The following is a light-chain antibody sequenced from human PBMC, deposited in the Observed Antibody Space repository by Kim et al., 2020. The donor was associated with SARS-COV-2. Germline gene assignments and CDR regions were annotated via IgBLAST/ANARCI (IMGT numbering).Light chain of an antibody. Sequence: AYVEDRFTITCRASQDISRWLAWYQQKPGKAPNPLIYAASLLQSGVPSSFIGSGSGTDFTLTISSLQPENFATYYCQQANSFPLTFGGGTKVDI. CDR1: QDISRW. CDR3: QQANSFPLT. V-gene: IGKV1-12*01. J-gene: IGKJ4*01. CDR2: AAS.